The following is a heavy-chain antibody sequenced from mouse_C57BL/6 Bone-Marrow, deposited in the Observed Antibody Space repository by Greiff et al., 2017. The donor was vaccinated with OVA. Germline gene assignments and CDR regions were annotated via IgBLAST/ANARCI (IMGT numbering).Heavy chain of an antibody. V-gene: IGHV5-4*03. J-gene: IGHJ1*03. CDR1: GFTFSSYA. CDR3: ARAYYSNLYWYCEV. Sequence: DVMLVESGGGLVKPGGSLKLSCAASGFTFSSYAMSWVRQTPEKRLEWVATISDGGSYTYYPDNVKGRFTISRDNAKNNLYLQMSHLKSEDTAMYYGARAYYSNLYWYCEVWGTGTTVTVSS. CDR2: ISDGGSYT. D-gene: IGHD2-5*01.